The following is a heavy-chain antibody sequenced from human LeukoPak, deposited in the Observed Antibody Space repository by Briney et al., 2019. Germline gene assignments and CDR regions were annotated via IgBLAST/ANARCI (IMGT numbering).Heavy chain of an antibody. Sequence: SETLSLTCAVYGGSFSGYYWSWIRQPPGKGLEWIGEINHSGSTNYDPSLKSRVTISVDTSKNQFSLKLSSVTAADTAVYYCARGLQNYYDSSGYYYFDYWGQGTLVTVSS. CDR1: GGSFSGYY. CDR2: INHSGST. D-gene: IGHD3-22*01. J-gene: IGHJ4*02. CDR3: ARGLQNYYDSSGYYYFDY. V-gene: IGHV4-34*01.